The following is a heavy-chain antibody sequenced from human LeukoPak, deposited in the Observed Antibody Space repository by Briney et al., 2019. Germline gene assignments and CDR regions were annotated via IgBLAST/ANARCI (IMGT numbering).Heavy chain of an antibody. V-gene: IGHV1-8*01. Sequence: ASVKVSCKASGYTFTSYDINWVRQATGQGLEWMGWMNPNSGNTGYAQKFQGRVTMTRNTSISTAYMELSSLRSEDTAVYYCARLGIGSSFDYYYYYMDVWGKGTTVNVSS. CDR1: GYTFTSYD. J-gene: IGHJ6*03. D-gene: IGHD6-13*01. CDR2: MNPNSGNT. CDR3: ARLGIGSSFDYYYYYMDV.